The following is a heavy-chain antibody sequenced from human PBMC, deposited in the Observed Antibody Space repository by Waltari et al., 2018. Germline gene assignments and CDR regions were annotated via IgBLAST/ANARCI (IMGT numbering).Heavy chain of an antibody. Sequence: QVQLQESGPGLVKPSETLSLTCTVSGYSISSGYYWGWIRQPPGQGLEWIGSIYHSGSTYYNPSLKSRVTISVDTSKNQFSLKLSSVTAADTAVYYCARDWSAAMVQGVILFPYYMDVWGKGTTVTVSS. D-gene: IGHD3-10*01. V-gene: IGHV4-38-2*02. J-gene: IGHJ6*03. CDR1: GYSISSGYY. CDR3: ARDWSAAMVQGVILFPYYMDV. CDR2: IYHSGST.